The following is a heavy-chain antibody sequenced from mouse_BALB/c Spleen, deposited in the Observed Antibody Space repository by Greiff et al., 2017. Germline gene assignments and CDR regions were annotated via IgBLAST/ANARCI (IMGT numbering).Heavy chain of an antibody. V-gene: IGHV7-3*02. Sequence: EVQGVESGGGLVQPGGSLRLSCATSGFTFTDYYMSWVRQPPGKALEWLGFIRNKANGYTTEYSASVKGRFTISRDNSQSILYLQMNTLRAEDSATYYCARDDGNYEDYAMDYWGQGTSVTVSS. D-gene: IGHD2-1*01. CDR2: IRNKANGYTT. CDR3: ARDDGNYEDYAMDY. J-gene: IGHJ4*01. CDR1: GFTFTDYY.